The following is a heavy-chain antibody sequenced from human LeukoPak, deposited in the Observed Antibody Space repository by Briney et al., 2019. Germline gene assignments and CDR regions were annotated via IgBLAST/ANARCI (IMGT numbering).Heavy chain of an antibody. CDR1: GGSSSTYY. D-gene: IGHD6-13*01. V-gene: IGHV4-59*01. Sequence: PSETLSLTCTVSGGSSSTYYWSWIRQPPGKGLEWIGYIYYTGTTNYNPSLKSRVIISVDTSKNQFSLNLSSVTAADTAVYYCARAGANGIEAAGSLRYWGQGTLVTVSS. J-gene: IGHJ4*02. CDR2: IYYTGTT. CDR3: ARAGANGIEAAGSLRY.